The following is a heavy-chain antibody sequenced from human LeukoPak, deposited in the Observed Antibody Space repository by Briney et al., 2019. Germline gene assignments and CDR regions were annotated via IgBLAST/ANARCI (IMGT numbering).Heavy chain of an antibody. CDR1: GYTFTGYY. J-gene: IGHJ4*02. Sequence: ASVKVSCKASGYTFTGYYMHWVREARGQGLEWMGWINSNSGGTNYAQKFQGRVTMTRDTSISTAYMELSRLRADDTAVYYCARDSAAAIFDYWGQGTLVTVSS. CDR2: INSNSGGT. V-gene: IGHV1-2*02. D-gene: IGHD2-2*01. CDR3: ARDSAAAIFDY.